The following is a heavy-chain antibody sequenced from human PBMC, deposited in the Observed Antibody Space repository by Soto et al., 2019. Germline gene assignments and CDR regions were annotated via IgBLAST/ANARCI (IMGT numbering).Heavy chain of an antibody. Sequence: QVQLVPSGAEVKKPGSSVKVSCKASGGTFSSYAISWVRLAPGQGREWMGGSIPIFGTANYPQKVQGRVTITADESTSTAYMELSSLRSEDTAVYYCSRDPSRGQLLRVCGMDVWCLGTTGTVSS. D-gene: IGHD2-2*01. CDR2: SIPIFGTA. CDR3: SRDPSRGQLLRVCGMDV. J-gene: IGHJ6*02. V-gene: IGHV1-69*01. CDR1: GGTFSSYA.